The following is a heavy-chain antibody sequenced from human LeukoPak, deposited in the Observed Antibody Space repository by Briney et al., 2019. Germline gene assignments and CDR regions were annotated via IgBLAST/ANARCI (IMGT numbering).Heavy chain of an antibody. CDR3: ARRTTYFGWRPSESPSCFDY. V-gene: IGHV4-38-2*02. CDR1: GYSIRSGYY. Sequence: SETLSLTCTVSGYSIRSGYYWGWIPQPPGKGLEWIGGIYHSGNTYYNPSLKSRVTISVDTSKNQLSLKLSSVTATDTAVYYCARRTTYFGWRPSESPSCFDYWGQGTLVTVSS. D-gene: IGHD3-9*01. CDR2: IYHSGNT. J-gene: IGHJ4*02.